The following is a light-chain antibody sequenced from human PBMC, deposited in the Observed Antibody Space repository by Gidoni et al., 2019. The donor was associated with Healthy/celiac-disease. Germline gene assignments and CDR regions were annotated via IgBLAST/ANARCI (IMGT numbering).Light chain of an antibody. CDR1: NLGDKY. Sequence: SYELTQPPSLSVPPGQPASITCSGDNLGDKYACWYQQKPGQSPVLVIYQDSKRPSGIPERFSGSNSGNTATLTISGTQAMDEADYYCQAWDSSTAEFGGGTKLTVL. V-gene: IGLV3-1*01. CDR3: QAWDSSTAE. J-gene: IGLJ2*01. CDR2: QDS.